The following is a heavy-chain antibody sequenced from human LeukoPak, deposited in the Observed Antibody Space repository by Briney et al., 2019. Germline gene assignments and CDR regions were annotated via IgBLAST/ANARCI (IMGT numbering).Heavy chain of an antibody. V-gene: IGHV3-64D*09. CDR2: ISSNGGST. CDR3: VKDPGWLQTTYYFDS. J-gene: IGHJ4*02. CDR1: GFTFSSYA. Sequence: PGGSLRLSCSASGFTFSSYAMHWVRQAPGKGLDYVSAISSNGGSTYYADSVKGRFTISRDNSKNTLYLQVSSLRAEDTAVYYCVKDPGWLQTTYYFDSWGQGTLVTVSS. D-gene: IGHD5-24*01.